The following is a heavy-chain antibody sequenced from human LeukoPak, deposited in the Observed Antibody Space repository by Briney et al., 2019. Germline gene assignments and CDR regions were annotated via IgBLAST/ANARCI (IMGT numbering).Heavy chain of an antibody. Sequence: SQTLSLTCAVSGGSISGGGYSWSWIRQPPGKGLEWIGYIYHSGGTYYNPSLKSRVTISVDRSKNQFSLKLSSVTAADTAVYYCARDRKLTAAGFPYYYYYYGMDVWGQGTTVTVSS. CDR3: ARDRKLTAAGFPYYYYYYGMDV. CDR2: IYHSGGT. D-gene: IGHD6-13*01. V-gene: IGHV4-30-2*01. CDR1: GGSISGGGYS. J-gene: IGHJ6*02.